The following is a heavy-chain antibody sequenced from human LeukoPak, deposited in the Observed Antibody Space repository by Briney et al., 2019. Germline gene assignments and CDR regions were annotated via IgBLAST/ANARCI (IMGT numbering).Heavy chain of an antibody. Sequence: ALVKVSCKASGYTFTGYYMHWVRQAPGQGLEWMGWINPNSGGTNYAQKFQGWVTMTRDTSISTAYMELSRLRSDDTAVYYCARAGYYGSGSYAFDIWGQGTMVTVSS. CDR2: INPNSGGT. V-gene: IGHV1-2*04. CDR3: ARAGYYGSGSYAFDI. CDR1: GYTFTGYY. D-gene: IGHD3-10*01. J-gene: IGHJ3*02.